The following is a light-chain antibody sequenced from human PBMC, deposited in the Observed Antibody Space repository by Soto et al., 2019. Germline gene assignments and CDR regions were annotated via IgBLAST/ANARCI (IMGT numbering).Light chain of an antibody. CDR1: SSDVGSSNL. V-gene: IGLV2-23*01. CDR3: CSYAGSSTWV. Sequence: QSALTQPASVSGSPGQSITISCTGTSSDVGSSNLFSWYQQHPGKAPKLMIYEGSKRPSGVSNRFSGSKSGNTASLTISGLQAEDEADYYCCSYAGSSTWVFGGGTKVTVL. CDR2: EGS. J-gene: IGLJ3*02.